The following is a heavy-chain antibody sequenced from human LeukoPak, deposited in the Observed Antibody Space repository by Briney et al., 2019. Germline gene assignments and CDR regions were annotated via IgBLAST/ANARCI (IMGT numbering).Heavy chain of an antibody. D-gene: IGHD4-11*01. Sequence: GGSLRLSCAASGFTFDDYGMSWVRQAPGKGLEWVSGINWNGVTTSYVDSVKGRFTISRDNAKNSLYLQMNSLRAEDTALYYCARALSNYVDYHYYYYMDVWGKGTTVTVSS. V-gene: IGHV3-20*04. CDR3: ARALSNYVDYHYYYYMDV. CDR2: INWNGVTT. CDR1: GFTFDDYG. J-gene: IGHJ6*03.